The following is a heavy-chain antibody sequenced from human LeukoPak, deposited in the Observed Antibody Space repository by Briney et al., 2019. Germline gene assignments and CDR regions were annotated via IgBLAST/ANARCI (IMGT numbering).Heavy chain of an antibody. Sequence: GGSLRLSCAASGFTFSSYAMNWVRQTPGKGLEWVSGISFSGGTKYADSVKGRFTISRDNSKNTLYLQMNSLRAEDTAVYYCAKAAGNNYYYGMDVWGQGTTVTVSS. CDR2: ISFSGGTK. J-gene: IGHJ6*02. CDR1: GFTFSSYA. CDR3: AKAAGNNYYYGMDV. D-gene: IGHD1/OR15-1a*01. V-gene: IGHV3-23*01.